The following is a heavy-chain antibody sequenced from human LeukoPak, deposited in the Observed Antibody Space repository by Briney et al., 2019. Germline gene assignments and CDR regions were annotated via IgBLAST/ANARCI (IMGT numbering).Heavy chain of an antibody. CDR1: GFTFSSYA. Sequence: RGSLRLSCAASGFTFSSYAMHWVRQAPGKGLEWVAVISYDGSNKYYADSVKGRFTISRDNSKNTLYLQMNSLRAEDTAVYYCARGSHFDWLLNNDYWGQGTLVTVSS. CDR2: ISYDGSNK. D-gene: IGHD3-9*01. V-gene: IGHV3-30*04. J-gene: IGHJ4*02. CDR3: ARGSHFDWLLNNDY.